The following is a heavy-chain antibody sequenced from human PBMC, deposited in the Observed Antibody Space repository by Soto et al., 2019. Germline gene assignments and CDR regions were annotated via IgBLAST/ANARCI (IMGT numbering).Heavy chain of an antibody. CDR2: ISAYNGNT. V-gene: IGHV1-18*01. CDR1: GYTFTSYG. J-gene: IGHJ4*02. CDR3: ARVWSGYWERHRFDY. D-gene: IGHD3-3*01. Sequence: ASVKVSCKASGYTFTSYGISWVRQAPGQGLEWMGWISAYNGNTNYAQKLQGRVTMTTDTSTSTAYMELRSLRSDDTAVYYCARVWSGYWERHRFDYWGQGTRVTVP.